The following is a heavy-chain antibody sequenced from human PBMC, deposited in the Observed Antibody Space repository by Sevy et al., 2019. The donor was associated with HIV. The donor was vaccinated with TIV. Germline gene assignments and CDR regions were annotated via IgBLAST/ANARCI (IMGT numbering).Heavy chain of an antibody. Sequence: SETLSLTCTVSGVSINTDHYYWSWIRQHPGKGLEWIGYIYYSGSTYYNPSLKSRLTISIDTSKNQFSLKLTAMTAADTAVYYCARQIAAAGTFYFDYWGQGNLVTVSS. D-gene: IGHD6-13*01. CDR2: IYYSGST. CDR1: GVSINTDHYY. V-gene: IGHV4-31*03. J-gene: IGHJ4*02. CDR3: ARQIAAAGTFYFDY.